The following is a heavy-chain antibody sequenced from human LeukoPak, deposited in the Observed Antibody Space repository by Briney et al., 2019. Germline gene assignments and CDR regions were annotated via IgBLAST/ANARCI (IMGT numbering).Heavy chain of an antibody. J-gene: IGHJ4*02. CDR1: GFTFSSYA. Sequence: PGGSLRLSCAASGFTFSSYAMHWVRQAPGKGLEWVAVISYDGSNKYYADSVKGRFTISRDNSKNTLYLQMNSLRAEDTAVYYCARDYIRYSSVWCFDSWGQGTLVTVSS. V-gene: IGHV3-30*04. D-gene: IGHD6-19*01. CDR2: ISYDGSNK. CDR3: ARDYIRYSSVWCFDS.